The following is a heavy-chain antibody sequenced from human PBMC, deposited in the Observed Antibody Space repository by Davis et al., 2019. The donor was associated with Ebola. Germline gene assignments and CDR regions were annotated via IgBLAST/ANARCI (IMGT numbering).Heavy chain of an antibody. J-gene: IGHJ4*02. V-gene: IGHV3-23*01. CDR3: ASPLDLGGYPHPYYFDY. CDR1: GFTFSSYA. CDR2: ISGSGGST. Sequence: PGGSLRLSCAASGFTFSSYAMSWVRQAPGKGLEWVSAISGSGGSTYYADSVKGRFTISRDNSKNTLYLQMNSLRAEDTAVYYCASPLDLGGYPHPYYFDYWGQGTLVTVSS. D-gene: IGHD5-12*01.